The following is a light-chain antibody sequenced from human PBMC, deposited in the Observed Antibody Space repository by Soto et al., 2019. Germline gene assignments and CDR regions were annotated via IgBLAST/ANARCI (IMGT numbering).Light chain of an antibody. Sequence: QSALTQPASVSGSPGQSITISCTGTSSDVGGYDYVSWYQQHPGNAPKIVIYQVIHRPSGVSDRFSGSKSGNTASLTISGLQAEDEADYYCSSYTPSTTLFGTGTKLTVL. CDR2: QVI. V-gene: IGLV2-14*01. J-gene: IGLJ1*01. CDR3: SSYTPSTTL. CDR1: SSDVGGYDY.